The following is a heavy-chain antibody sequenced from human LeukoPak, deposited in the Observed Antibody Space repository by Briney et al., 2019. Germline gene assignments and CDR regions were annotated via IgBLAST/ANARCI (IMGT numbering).Heavy chain of an antibody. J-gene: IGHJ3*02. CDR2: ISSSSSTI. CDR1: GFTFSSYS. D-gene: IGHD3-22*01. Sequence: GGSLRLSCAASGFTFSSYSMNWVRQAPGKGLEWVSYISSSSSTIYYADSVKGRFTISRDNAKNSLYLQMNSLRAEDTAVYYCAVFRYDSSAFDIWGQGTMVTVSS. V-gene: IGHV3-48*01. CDR3: AVFRYDSSAFDI.